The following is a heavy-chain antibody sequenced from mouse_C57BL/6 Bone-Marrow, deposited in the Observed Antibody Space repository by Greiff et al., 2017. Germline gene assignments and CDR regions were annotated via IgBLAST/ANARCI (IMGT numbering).Heavy chain of an antibody. D-gene: IGHD2-1*01. CDR2: IYPGNSDT. CDR1: GYTFTSYW. V-gene: IGHV1-5*01. J-gene: IGHJ1*03. Sequence: EVQLQQSGTVLARPGASVKMSCKTSGYTFTSYWMHWVKQRPGQGLEWIGAIYPGNSDTSYNQKFKGKAKLTAVTSASTSYMELSSLTNEDSAVYYCRCYYGNYGWYVDVWGTGTTVTVSS. CDR3: RCYYGNYGWYVDV.